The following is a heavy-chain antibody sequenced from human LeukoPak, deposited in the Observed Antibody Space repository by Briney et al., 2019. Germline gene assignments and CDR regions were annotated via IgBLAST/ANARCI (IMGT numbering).Heavy chain of an antibody. Sequence: GRSLRLSCAASGFTFDDYAMHWVRQAPGKGLEWVSGISWNSGSIGYADSVKGRFTISRDNAKNSLYLQMNSLRAEDTAVYYCAKDNSSSWLYYFDYWGQGTLVTVSS. V-gene: IGHV3-9*01. J-gene: IGHJ4*02. CDR1: GFTFDDYA. CDR3: AKDNSSSWLYYFDY. D-gene: IGHD6-13*01. CDR2: ISWNSGSI.